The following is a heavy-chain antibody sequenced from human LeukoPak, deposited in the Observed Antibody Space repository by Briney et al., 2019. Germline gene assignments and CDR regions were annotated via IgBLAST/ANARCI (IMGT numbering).Heavy chain of an antibody. CDR3: ASQREADYYDSSGYYYDY. D-gene: IGHD3-22*01. Sequence: GASVKVSCKASGYTFTGYYMHWVRQAPGQGLEWMGGIIPIFGTANYAQKFQGRVTITTDESTSTAYMELSSLRSEDTAVYYCASQREADYYDSSGYYYDYWGQGTLVTVSS. CDR1: GYTFTGYY. CDR2: IIPIFGTA. J-gene: IGHJ4*02. V-gene: IGHV1-69*05.